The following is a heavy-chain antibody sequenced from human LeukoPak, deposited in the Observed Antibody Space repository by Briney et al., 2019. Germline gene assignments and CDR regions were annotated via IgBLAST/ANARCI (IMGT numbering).Heavy chain of an antibody. CDR1: GFTYSHHG. D-gene: IGHD4-11*01. J-gene: IGHJ4*02. CDR3: AKDAERGFDYSNSLEY. Sequence: GGSLRLSCAASGFTYSHHGMHWVRQAPGKGLEWVAVIWSDGTEKYYADSVKGRFTISRDNSKSTLYLEMNSLRGEDTAVYYCAKDAERGFDYSNSLEYWGLGTLVTVSS. CDR2: IWSDGTEK. V-gene: IGHV3-33*03.